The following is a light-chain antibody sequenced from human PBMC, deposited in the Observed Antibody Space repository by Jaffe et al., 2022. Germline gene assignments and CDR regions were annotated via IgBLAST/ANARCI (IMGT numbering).Light chain of an antibody. Sequence: DIVMTQSPESLAVSLGERATINCKSSQSVLYSSNNKNYLAWFQQKPGQPPKLLIYWASTRESGVPDRFSGSGSGTDFTLTISSLQAEDVAVYYCQEYFGRELTFGGGTKVEIK. CDR1: QSVLYSSNNKNY. CDR3: QEYFGRELT. J-gene: IGKJ4*01. CDR2: WAS. V-gene: IGKV4-1*01.